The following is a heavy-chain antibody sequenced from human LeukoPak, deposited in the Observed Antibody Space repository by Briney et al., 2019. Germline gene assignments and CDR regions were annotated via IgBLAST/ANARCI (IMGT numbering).Heavy chain of an antibody. CDR2: IYYSGST. CDR1: GGSISSGDYY. Sequence: SQTLSLTCTASGGSISSGDYYWSWIRQPPGKGLEWIGYIYYSGSTYYNPSLKSRVTISVDTSKNQFSLKLSSVAAADTAVYYCAREFVAYYDFWSGYYTGYFDYWGQGTLVTVSS. D-gene: IGHD3-3*01. V-gene: IGHV4-30-4*01. J-gene: IGHJ4*02. CDR3: AREFVAYYDFWSGYYTGYFDY.